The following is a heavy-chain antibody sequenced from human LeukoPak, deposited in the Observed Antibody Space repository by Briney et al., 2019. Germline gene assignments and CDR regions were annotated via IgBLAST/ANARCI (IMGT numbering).Heavy chain of an antibody. CDR2: ISGSGGST. J-gene: IGHJ4*02. CDR3: AKDGAGGSGSYFDY. CDR1: GFTFSSYA. Sequence: PGGSLRLSCAASGFTFSSYAMSWVRQAPGKGPEWVPAISGSGGSTYYADSVKGRFTISRDNSKNTLYLQMNSLRAEDTAVYYCAKDGAGGSGSYFDYWGQGILVTVSS. D-gene: IGHD3-10*01. V-gene: IGHV3-23*01.